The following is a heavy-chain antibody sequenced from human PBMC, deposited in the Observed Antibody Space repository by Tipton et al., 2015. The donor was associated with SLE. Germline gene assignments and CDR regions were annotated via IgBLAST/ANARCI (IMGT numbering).Heavy chain of an antibody. CDR3: ARHKDFLEWLSSANWFDP. CDR2: IYYSGST. D-gene: IGHD3-3*01. Sequence: TLSLTCTVSGGSISSSSYYWGWIRQPPGKGLEWIGSIYYSGSTYYNPSLKSRVTISVDTSKNQFSLKLSSVTAADTAVYYCARHKDFLEWLSSANWFDPWGQGTLVIVSS. J-gene: IGHJ5*02. V-gene: IGHV4-39*07. CDR1: GGSISSSSYY.